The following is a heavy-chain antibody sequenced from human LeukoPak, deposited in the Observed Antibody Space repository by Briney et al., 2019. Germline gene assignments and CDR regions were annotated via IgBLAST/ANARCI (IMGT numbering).Heavy chain of an antibody. Sequence: GGSLRLSCAASGFTVSSNYMSWVRQAPGKGLEWVSVIYSGGSTYYADSVKGRFTISRDNSKNTLYLQMNSLRAEDTVVYYCAAQYYYDSSGYYYWGQGTLVTVSS. CDR3: AAQYYYDSSGYYY. CDR2: IYSGGST. CDR1: GFTVSSNY. V-gene: IGHV3-53*01. D-gene: IGHD3-22*01. J-gene: IGHJ4*02.